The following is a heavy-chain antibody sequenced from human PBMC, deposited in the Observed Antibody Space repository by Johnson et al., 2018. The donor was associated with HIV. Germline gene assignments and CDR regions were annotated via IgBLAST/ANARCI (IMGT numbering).Heavy chain of an antibody. V-gene: IGHV3-66*02. Sequence: VQLVESGGGLVQPGGSLRLSCAASGFTFSIYWMSWVRQAPGKGLEWVSVIYSGGSTYYADSVKGRFTISRDNSKNTLYLQMNSLRVEDTAVYYCAREPRLLTDAFDIWGQGTMVTVSS. D-gene: IGHD5-18*01. CDR2: IYSGGST. CDR3: AREPRLLTDAFDI. J-gene: IGHJ3*02. CDR1: GFTFSIYW.